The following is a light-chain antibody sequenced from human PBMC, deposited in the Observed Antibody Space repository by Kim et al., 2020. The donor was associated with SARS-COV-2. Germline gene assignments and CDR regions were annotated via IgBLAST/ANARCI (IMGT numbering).Light chain of an antibody. Sequence: SSELTQDPAVSVALGQTVRITCQGDSLRSYYASWYQQKPGQAPVLVIYGKNNRPSGIPDRFSGSSSGNTASLIITGAQAEDEADYFCNSRDSSGHPKYVF. CDR2: GKN. CDR1: SLRSYY. V-gene: IGLV3-19*01. J-gene: IGLJ1*01. CDR3: NSRDSSGHPKYV.